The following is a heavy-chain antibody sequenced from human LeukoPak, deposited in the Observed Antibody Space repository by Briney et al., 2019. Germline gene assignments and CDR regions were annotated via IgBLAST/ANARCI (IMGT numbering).Heavy chain of an antibody. D-gene: IGHD4-17*01. V-gene: IGHV4-30-4*08. CDR1: GGSISSADYY. J-gene: IGHJ4*02. Sequence: PSETLSLTCTVSGGSISSADYYWSWIRQPPGKGLEWIGYIYYSGSTYYNPSLKSRVTISVDTSKNQFSLKLSSVTAADTAVYYCARGAMTTVTTLSGVFDYWGQGTLVTVSS. CDR2: IYYSGST. CDR3: ARGAMTTVTTLSGVFDY.